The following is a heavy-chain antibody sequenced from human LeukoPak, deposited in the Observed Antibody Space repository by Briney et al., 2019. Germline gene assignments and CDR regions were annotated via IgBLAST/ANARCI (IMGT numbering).Heavy chain of an antibody. Sequence: PGGSLRLSCAASEFTVSSNYMSWVRQAPGKGLEWVSVIYSGGSTYYADSVKGRFTISRDNSKNTLYLQMNSLRAEDTAVYYCAKDLAGSGSYSFDYWGQGTLVTVSS. V-gene: IGHV3-66*01. CDR2: IYSGGST. CDR3: AKDLAGSGSYSFDY. CDR1: EFTVSSNY. D-gene: IGHD1-26*01. J-gene: IGHJ4*02.